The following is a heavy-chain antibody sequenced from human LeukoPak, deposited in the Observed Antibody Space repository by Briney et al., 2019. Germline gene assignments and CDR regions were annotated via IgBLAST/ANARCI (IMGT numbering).Heavy chain of an antibody. CDR3: ARAPYGITFGPGDY. D-gene: IGHD3-16*01. CDR2: ISSSSSYI. CDR1: GFTFSNYS. Sequence: PGGSLRLSCAASGFTFSNYSMNWVRQAPGKGLEWVSSISSSSSYIYYADSVKGRFTISRDNAKNSLYLQMNSLRAEDTAVYYCARAPYGITFGPGDYWGQGTLVTVSS. V-gene: IGHV3-21*01. J-gene: IGHJ4*02.